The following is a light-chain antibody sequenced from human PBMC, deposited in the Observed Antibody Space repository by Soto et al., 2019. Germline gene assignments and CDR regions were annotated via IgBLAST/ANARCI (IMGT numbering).Light chain of an antibody. J-gene: IGKJ1*01. CDR1: QGIGNY. CDR2: GAS. V-gene: IGKV1-17*03. CDR3: LQHNNYPWT. Sequence: DIQMTQSPSAMSASVGDKVRINCRASQGIGNYLTWFQQKSGKVPKRLIYGASTLQSGVPSRFSGNGSGTEFTLTIISLQPEDSATYYCLQHNNYPWTFGLGTKVDIK.